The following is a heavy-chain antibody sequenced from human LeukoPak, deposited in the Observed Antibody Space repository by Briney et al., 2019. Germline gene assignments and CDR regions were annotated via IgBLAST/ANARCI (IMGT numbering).Heavy chain of an antibody. D-gene: IGHD1-14*01. V-gene: IGHV4-34*01. Sequence: SDPLSLTCAVYVGSFSGYYWSWIRQPPGKGLEWIGEINHSGSTNYNSSLKSLVTISVDTSKNQFSLKLSSVTAADTAVYYCARGSMTTDAFDIWGQGTMVTVSS. CDR1: VGSFSGYY. CDR2: INHSGST. CDR3: ARGSMTTDAFDI. J-gene: IGHJ3*02.